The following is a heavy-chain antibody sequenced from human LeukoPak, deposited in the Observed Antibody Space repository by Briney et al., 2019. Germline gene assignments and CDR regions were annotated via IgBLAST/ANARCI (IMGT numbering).Heavy chain of an antibody. CDR2: INPNSGGT. D-gene: IGHD2-15*01. V-gene: IGHV1-2*02. CDR1: GYTFTGYY. Sequence: ASVKVSCKASGYTFTGYYMHWVRQAPGQGLEWMGWINPNSGGTNYAQKFQGRVTMTRDTSISTAYMELSRLRSDDTAVYYCARGGYCSGGSCHGGFQHWGQGTLATVSS. J-gene: IGHJ1*01. CDR3: ARGGYCSGGSCHGGFQH.